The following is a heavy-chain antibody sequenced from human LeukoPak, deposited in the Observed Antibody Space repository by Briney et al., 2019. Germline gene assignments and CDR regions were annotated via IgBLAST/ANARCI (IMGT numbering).Heavy chain of an antibody. CDR2: INHSGYT. V-gene: IGHV4-34*01. D-gene: IGHD3-22*01. CDR1: GESFSGYF. CDR3: ARAYYYDSSGYSAYFDY. J-gene: IGHJ4*02. Sequence: SETLSLTCAVYGESFSGYFWSWIRQPPGKGLEWIGEINHSGYTNYNPSLKSRVTISVDTSKNQFSLKLSSVTAADTAVYYCARAYYYDSSGYSAYFDYWGQGTLVTVSS.